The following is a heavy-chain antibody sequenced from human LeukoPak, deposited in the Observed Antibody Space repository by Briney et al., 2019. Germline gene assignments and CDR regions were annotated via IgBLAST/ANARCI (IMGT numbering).Heavy chain of an antibody. CDR2: INPNSGGT. CDR1: GYTFTGYY. V-gene: IGHV1-2*02. Sequence: GASVKVSCKASGYTFTGYYMHWVRQAPGQGLEWMGWINPNSGGTNYAQKFQGRVTMTRDTSISTAYMELSRLRSDDTAVYYCARAHSAYGDSPCRWGQGTLVTVSS. CDR3: ARAHSAYGDSPCR. D-gene: IGHD4-17*01. J-gene: IGHJ4*02.